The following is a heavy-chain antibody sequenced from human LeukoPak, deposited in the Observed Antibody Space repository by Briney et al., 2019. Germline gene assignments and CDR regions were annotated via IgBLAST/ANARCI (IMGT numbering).Heavy chain of an antibody. Sequence: GESLKISCKGSGYSFTSYWIGWVRQMPGKGLEWMGIIYPGDSDTRYSPSFQGQVTISADKSISTAYLQWSSLKASDTAMYYCARLIVDTAMGNWFDPWGQGTLVTVSS. J-gene: IGHJ5*02. CDR1: GYSFTSYW. CDR3: ARLIVDTAMGNWFDP. D-gene: IGHD5-18*01. CDR2: IYPGDSDT. V-gene: IGHV5-51*01.